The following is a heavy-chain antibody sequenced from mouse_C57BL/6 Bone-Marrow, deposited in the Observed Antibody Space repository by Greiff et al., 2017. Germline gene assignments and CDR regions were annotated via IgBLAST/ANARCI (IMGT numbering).Heavy chain of an antibody. V-gene: IGHV1-55*01. CDR3: ARYDYDGTDFDY. Sequence: QVQLQQPGAELVKPGASVKMSCKASGYTFTSYWITWVKQRPGQGLEWIGDIYPGSGSTNYNEKFKSKATLTVDTASSTAYMQLSSLTSEVSAVYYVARYDYDGTDFDYWGQGTTLTVSS. J-gene: IGHJ2*01. D-gene: IGHD2-4*01. CDR2: IYPGSGST. CDR1: GYTFTSYW.